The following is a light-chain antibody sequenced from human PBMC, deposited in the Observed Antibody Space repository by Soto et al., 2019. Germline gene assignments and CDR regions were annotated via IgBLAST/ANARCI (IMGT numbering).Light chain of an antibody. Sequence: DIQMTQSPSSLSGSVGDKITMTCRASQGIGNSLAWYQQKPGKVPKLLIYAASILQAGVPPRFNGSGSGTDFTLTILSLRPEDAATYYCQQSKSAPQTFGQGTKVEI. CDR3: QQSKSAPQT. J-gene: IGKJ1*01. V-gene: IGKV1-27*01. CDR1: QGIGNS. CDR2: AAS.